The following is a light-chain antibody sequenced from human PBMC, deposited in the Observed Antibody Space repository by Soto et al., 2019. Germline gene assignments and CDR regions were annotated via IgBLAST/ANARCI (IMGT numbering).Light chain of an antibody. V-gene: IGKV1-8*01. CDR1: QGISSY. CDR2: AAS. J-gene: IGKJ1*01. Sequence: IQMTQSPSSLSASVGDRVTITCRASQGISSYLAWYQQKPGKAPKLLIYAASTLQSGVPSRFSGSGSGTDFTLTISCLQSEDFATYYCQQYYSYPWTFGQGTKVDIK. CDR3: QQYYSYPWT.